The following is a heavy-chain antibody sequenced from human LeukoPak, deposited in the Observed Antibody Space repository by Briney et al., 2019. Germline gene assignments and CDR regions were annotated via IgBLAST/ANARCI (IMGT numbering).Heavy chain of an antibody. J-gene: IGHJ4*02. Sequence: AGGSLRLSCAASGFTFSDYYMSWIRQAPGKGLEWVSAISGSGGSTYYADSVKGRFTISRDNSKNTLYLQMNSLRAEDTAVYYCAKDRRPNNPHFDYWGQGTLVTVFS. CDR3: AKDRRPNNPHFDY. CDR1: GFTFSDYY. D-gene: IGHD1/OR15-1a*01. V-gene: IGHV3-23*01. CDR2: ISGSGGST.